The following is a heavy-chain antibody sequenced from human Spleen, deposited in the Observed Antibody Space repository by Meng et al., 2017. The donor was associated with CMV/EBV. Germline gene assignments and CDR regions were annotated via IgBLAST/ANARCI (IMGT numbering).Heavy chain of an antibody. CDR2: INPNSGGT. CDR1: ANTFTDYY. J-gene: IGHJ4*02. V-gene: IGHV1-2*02. CDR3: AIGFSYGSGEFDY. D-gene: IGHD3-10*01. Sequence: ASVKVSCKASANTFTDYYMHWVRQAPGQGLEWMGWINPNSGGTNYAQKFQGRVTMTRDTSISTTYMELSRLRSDDTAVYYCAIGFSYGSGEFDYWGQGTLVTVSS.